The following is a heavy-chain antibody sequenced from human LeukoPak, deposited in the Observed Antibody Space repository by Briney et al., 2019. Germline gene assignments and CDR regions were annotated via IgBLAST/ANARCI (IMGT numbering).Heavy chain of an antibody. J-gene: IGHJ1*01. CDR3: AKDTLSD. Sequence: GGSLRLSRAASGFTFSSYGMHWVRQAPGKGLEWVAVISYDGSNKYYADSVKGRFTISRDNSKNTLYLQMNSLRAEDTAVYYCAKDTLSDWGQGTLVTVSS. D-gene: IGHD2/OR15-2a*01. V-gene: IGHV3-30*18. CDR1: GFTFSSYG. CDR2: ISYDGSNK.